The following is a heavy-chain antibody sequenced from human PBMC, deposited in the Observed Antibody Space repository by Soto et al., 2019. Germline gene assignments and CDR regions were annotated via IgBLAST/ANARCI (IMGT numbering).Heavy chain of an antibody. CDR2: IYYSGST. V-gene: IGHV4-59*01. CDR1: GGSISSYY. J-gene: IGHJ4*02. CDR3: ARGYSSSWYYFDY. D-gene: IGHD6-13*01. Sequence: SETLSLTCTVSGGSISSYYWSWIRQPPGKGLEWIGYIYYSGSTNYNPSLKSRVTISVDTSKNQFSLKLSSVTAADTAVYYCARGYSSSWYYFDYWGQGTLVTVSS.